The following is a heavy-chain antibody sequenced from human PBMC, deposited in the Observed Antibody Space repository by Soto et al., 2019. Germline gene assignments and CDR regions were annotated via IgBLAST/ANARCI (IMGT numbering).Heavy chain of an antibody. V-gene: IGHV4-34*01. Sequence: QVQLQQWGAGLLKPSETLSLTCAVYGGSFSGYYWNWIRQPPGKGLEWIGEINHSGSTNYNPSLXRXPXLXXDTSQHPFSLRLSSVTAADTAVYSCARGYGRNFDYWGQGTLVTVSS. D-gene: IGHD3-10*01. CDR3: ARGYGRNFDY. J-gene: IGHJ4*02. CDR1: GGSFSGYY. CDR2: INHSGST.